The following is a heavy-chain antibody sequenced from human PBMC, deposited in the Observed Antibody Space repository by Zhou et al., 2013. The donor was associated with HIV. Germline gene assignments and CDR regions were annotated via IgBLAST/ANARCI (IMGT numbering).Heavy chain of an antibody. V-gene: IGHV4-38-2*01. CDR3: ARAPRYSYAFDY. CDR1: GYSISSGYY. D-gene: IGHD5-18*01. J-gene: IGHJ4*02. CDR2: IYHSGST. Sequence: QVQLQESGPGLVKPSETLSLTCAVSGYSISSGYYWGWIRQPPGKGLEWIGSIYHSGSTYYNPSLKSRVTISVDTSKNQFSLKLSSVTAADTAVYYCARAPRYSYAFDYWGQGTLVTVSS.